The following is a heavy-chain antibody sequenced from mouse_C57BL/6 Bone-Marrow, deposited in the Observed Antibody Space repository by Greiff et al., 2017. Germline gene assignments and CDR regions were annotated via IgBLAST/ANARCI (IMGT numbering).Heavy chain of an antibody. V-gene: IGHV1-81*01. CDR2: SYPRSGNT. Sequence: VQLQQSGAELARPGASVKLSCKASGYTFTSYGISWVKQRTGQGLEWIGESYPRSGNTYYNEKFKGKATLTADKSSSTAYMELRSLTSEDSAVYFCARFPYYYGSNYCDYWGQGTTLTVSS. CDR1: GYTFTSYG. D-gene: IGHD1-1*01. CDR3: ARFPYYYGSNYCDY. J-gene: IGHJ2*01.